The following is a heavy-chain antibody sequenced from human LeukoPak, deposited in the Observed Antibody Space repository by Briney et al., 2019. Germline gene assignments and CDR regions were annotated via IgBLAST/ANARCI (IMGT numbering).Heavy chain of an antibody. CDR3: ARRADDSSGFPFDY. D-gene: IGHD3-22*01. J-gene: IGHJ4*02. V-gene: IGHV1-69*01. CDR2: IIPIFGTV. Sequence: GSSVKVSCKASGGTFSSYAISWVRQAPGQGLEWMGGIIPIFGTVNYAQKFQGRVTITADESTSTAYMELSSLRSEDTAVYYCARRADDSSGFPFDYWGQGTLVTVSS. CDR1: GGTFSSYA.